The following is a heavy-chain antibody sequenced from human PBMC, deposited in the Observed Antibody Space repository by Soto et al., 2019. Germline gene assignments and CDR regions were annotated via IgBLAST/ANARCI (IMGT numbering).Heavy chain of an antibody. J-gene: IGHJ6*02. Sequence: GGSLRLSCAASGFTFSNAWMNWVRQAPGKGLEWVGRIKSKTDGGTTDYAAPVKGRFTISRDDSKNTLYLQMNSLKTEDTAVYYCTTDLLGWLDYGMDVWGQGTTVTVSS. D-gene: IGHD6-19*01. V-gene: IGHV3-15*07. CDR2: IKSKTDGGTT. CDR3: TTDLLGWLDYGMDV. CDR1: GFTFSNAW.